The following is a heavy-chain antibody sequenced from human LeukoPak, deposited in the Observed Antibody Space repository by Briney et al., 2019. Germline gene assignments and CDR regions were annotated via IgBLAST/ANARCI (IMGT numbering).Heavy chain of an antibody. Sequence: ASVKVSCKASGYTFTSYGIGWVRQAPGQGLEWMGWISAYNGNTNYSQKLHGRGTMTTDTSTSTAYMELRSLRSDDTAVYYCARDTLLWFGEQPDYWGQGTLVTVSS. J-gene: IGHJ4*02. CDR3: ARDTLLWFGEQPDY. CDR1: GYTFTSYG. CDR2: ISAYNGNT. D-gene: IGHD3-10*01. V-gene: IGHV1-18*04.